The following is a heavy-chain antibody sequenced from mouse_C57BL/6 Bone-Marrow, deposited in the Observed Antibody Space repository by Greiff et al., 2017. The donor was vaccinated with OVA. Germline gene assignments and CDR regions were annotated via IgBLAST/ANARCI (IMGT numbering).Heavy chain of an antibody. D-gene: IGHD2-1*01. CDR1: GFSLTSYG. CDR2: IWGVGST. J-gene: IGHJ4*01. Sequence: VQLKESGPGLVAPSQSLSITCTVSGFSLTSYGVDWVRQSPGKGLEWLGVIWGVGSTNYNSALKSRLSISKDNSKSQVFLKMNSLQTDDTAMYYCARNYIFYAMDYWGQGTSVTVSS. V-gene: IGHV2-6*01. CDR3: ARNYIFYAMDY.